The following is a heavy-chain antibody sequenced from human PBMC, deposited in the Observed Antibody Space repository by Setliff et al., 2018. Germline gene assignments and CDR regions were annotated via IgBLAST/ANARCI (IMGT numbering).Heavy chain of an antibody. V-gene: IGHV7-4-1*02. CDR2: INTNTGNP. D-gene: IGHD3-16*01. CDR1: GYTFSTYA. J-gene: IGHJ6*03. Sequence: ASVKVSCKASGYTFSTYAMNWVRQAPGQGLEWMGWINTNTGNPTYAQGFTGRFVFSLDTSVSTAYLQISSLKAEDTAVYYRASRGTSNGYYYYMDVWGKGTTVTVS. CDR3: ASRGTSNGYYYYMDV.